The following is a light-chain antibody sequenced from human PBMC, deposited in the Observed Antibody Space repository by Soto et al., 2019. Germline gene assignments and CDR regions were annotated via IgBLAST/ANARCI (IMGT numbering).Light chain of an antibody. V-gene: IGKV3-15*01. CDR2: SAS. CDR3: QQYGRSIT. CDR1: QSVSSN. Sequence: EIVMTQSPATLSVSPGERATLSCRASQSVSSNLAWYQQKPGQAPRLLMYSASTRATGIPARFSGSGSGTEFTLTISSLEPEDFAVYYCQQYGRSITFGQGTRLEI. J-gene: IGKJ5*01.